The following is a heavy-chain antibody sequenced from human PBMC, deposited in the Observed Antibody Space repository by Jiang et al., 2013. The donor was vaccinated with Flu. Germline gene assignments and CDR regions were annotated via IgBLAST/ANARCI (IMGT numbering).Heavy chain of an antibody. D-gene: IGHD6-13*01. CDR3: AKMRNVDPQLVSTP. V-gene: IGHV7-4-1*02. CDR2: INTNTGKP. Sequence: QSGSELKKPGTSVKVSCKASGYTFTNYFINWVRQAPGQGLEWMGWINTNTGKPTYAQAFTGRFVFSLDTSVNTAFLQINSLKTDDTAVYYCAKMRNVDPQLVSTPSGRGT. J-gene: IGHJ5*01. CDR1: GYTFTNYF.